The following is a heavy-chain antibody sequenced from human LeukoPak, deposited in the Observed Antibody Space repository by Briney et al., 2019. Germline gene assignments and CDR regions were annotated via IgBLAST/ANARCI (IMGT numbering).Heavy chain of an antibody. J-gene: IGHJ6*03. Sequence: SETLSLTCTVSGGSISSYYWSWIRQPPGKGLEWIGYIYYSGSTNYNPSLKSRVTISVDTSKNQFSLKLSSVTAADTAVYYCAREYGSGFPYYYYYMDVWGKGTTVTVS. CDR2: IYYSGST. CDR3: AREYGSGFPYYYYYMDV. CDR1: GGSISSYY. V-gene: IGHV4-59*01. D-gene: IGHD3-10*01.